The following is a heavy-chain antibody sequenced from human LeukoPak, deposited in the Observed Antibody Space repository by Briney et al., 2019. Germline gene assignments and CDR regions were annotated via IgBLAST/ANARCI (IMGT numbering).Heavy chain of an antibody. CDR1: GFTFSSYG. CDR3: AKDWKVRATISWDFSY. CDR2: IRYDGSNK. D-gene: IGHD5-24*01. Sequence: PGGSLRLSCAASGFTFSSYGMHWVRQAPDKGLEWVAFIRYDGSNKYYADSVKGRFTISRDNSKNTLYLQMNSLRAEDTAVYYCAKDWKVRATISWDFSYWGQGTLVTISS. V-gene: IGHV3-30*02. J-gene: IGHJ4*02.